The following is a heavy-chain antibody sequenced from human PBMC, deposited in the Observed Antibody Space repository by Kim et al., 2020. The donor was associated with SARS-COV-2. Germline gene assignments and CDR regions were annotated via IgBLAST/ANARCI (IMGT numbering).Heavy chain of an antibody. CDR1: GYTLTELS. Sequence: ASVKVSCKVSGYTLTELSMHWVRQAPGKGLEWMGGFDPEDGETIYAQKFQGRVTMTEDTSTDTAYMELSSLRSEDTAVYYCATDLVGATPDTFDIWGQGTMVTVSS. V-gene: IGHV1-24*01. D-gene: IGHD1-26*01. CDR2: FDPEDGET. CDR3: ATDLVGATPDTFDI. J-gene: IGHJ3*02.